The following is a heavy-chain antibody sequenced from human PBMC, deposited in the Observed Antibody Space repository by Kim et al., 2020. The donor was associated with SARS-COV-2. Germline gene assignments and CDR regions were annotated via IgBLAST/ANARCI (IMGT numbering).Heavy chain of an antibody. CDR1: GFTFSSYS. V-gene: IGHV3-48*02. J-gene: IGHJ4*02. Sequence: GGSLRLSCAVSGFTFSSYSMNWVRQAPGKGLEWVSYISSSSSTIYYADSVKGRFTISRDNAKNSLYLQMNSLRDEDTAVYYCARGARDYIWGSYRYTQSHFWGQGTLVTVSS. D-gene: IGHD3-16*02. CDR3: ARGARDYIWGSYRYTQSHF. CDR2: ISSSSSTI.